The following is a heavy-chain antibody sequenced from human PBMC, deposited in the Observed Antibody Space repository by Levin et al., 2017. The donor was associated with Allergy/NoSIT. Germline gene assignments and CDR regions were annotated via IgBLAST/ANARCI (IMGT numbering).Heavy chain of an antibody. CDR2: INQGGSDK. Sequence: PGESLKISCAASGFTFSNYWMTWVRQAPGKGLEWVANINQGGSDKYYVDSVKGRFTVSRDNAKNSLTLQMSSLRAEDTALYYCARAGRQGAGTPDRWGQGTPVTVSS. CDR1: GFTFSNYW. J-gene: IGHJ5*02. V-gene: IGHV3-7*01. D-gene: IGHD3-10*01. CDR3: ARAGRQGAGTPDR.